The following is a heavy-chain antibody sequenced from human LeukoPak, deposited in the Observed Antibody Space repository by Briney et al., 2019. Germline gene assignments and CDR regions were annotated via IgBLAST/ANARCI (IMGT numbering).Heavy chain of an antibody. CDR2: IKQGGGET. Sequence: GGSLRLSCAASGFTFSNYWKNWVRQAPGKGLEWVANIKQGGGETYNVDSVKGRFSISRDNAKNSLYLQMDSLRAEDTAVYYCARGADGAFDYWGQGIVVTVSP. D-gene: IGHD5-24*01. V-gene: IGHV3-7*01. J-gene: IGHJ4*02. CDR1: GFTFSNYW. CDR3: ARGADGAFDY.